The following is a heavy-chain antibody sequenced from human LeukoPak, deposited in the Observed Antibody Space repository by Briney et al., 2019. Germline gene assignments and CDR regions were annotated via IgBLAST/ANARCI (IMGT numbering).Heavy chain of an antibody. CDR3: ARDLTTVWVDY. V-gene: IGHV3-21*01. CDR1: GFTFSSYS. CDR2: ISSSSSYI. Sequence: PGGSLRLSCAASGFTFSSYSMNWVRQAPGQGLEWVSSISSSSSYIYYADSVKGRFTISRDNAKNSLYLQMNSLRAEDTAVYYCARDLTTVWVDYWGQGTLVTVSS. J-gene: IGHJ4*02. D-gene: IGHD4-17*01.